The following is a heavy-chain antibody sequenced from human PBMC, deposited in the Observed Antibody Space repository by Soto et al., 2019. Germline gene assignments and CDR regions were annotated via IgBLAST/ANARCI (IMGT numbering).Heavy chain of an antibody. Sequence: QVQLQQSGPGLVKPSQTLTLTCAISGDSVSSNSAIWNWIRQSPSSGLEWLGRTYYRSKWYNNYAESVKGRIIINPDTSKNQFSLQLNSVTPEDTAVYYCSTWHFDYCGQGTLVTVSS. CDR2: TYYRSKWYN. CDR3: STWHFDY. CDR1: GDSVSSNSAI. V-gene: IGHV6-1*01. J-gene: IGHJ4*02.